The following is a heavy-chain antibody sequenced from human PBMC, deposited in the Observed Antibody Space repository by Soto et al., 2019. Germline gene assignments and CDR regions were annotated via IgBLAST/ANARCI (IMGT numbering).Heavy chain of an antibody. J-gene: IGHJ6*02. D-gene: IGHD6-13*01. V-gene: IGHV4-4*02. CDR2: IYHSGST. CDR1: GGSISSSNW. Sequence: QVQLQESGPGLVKPSGTLSLTCAVSGGSISSSNWWSWVRQPPGKGLEWIGEIYHSGSTNYNPSLKRHVTRSVNNAKIQFTLKLRSVTDADTDVYYHARDGLRQPHREYYYCGMDVWGQGTTVTVSS. CDR3: ARDGLRQPHREYYYCGMDV.